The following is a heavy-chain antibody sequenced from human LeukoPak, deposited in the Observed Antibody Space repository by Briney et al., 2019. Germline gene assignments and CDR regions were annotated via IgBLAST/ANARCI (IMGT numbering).Heavy chain of an antibody. CDR2: ISGSGSNT. Sequence: PGGSLRLSCAASGFTFNNYAMTWVRQAPGKGLEWVSAISGSGSNTYYADSVKGRFTISRDNSKNTLYLQMNSLRAEDTAVYYCAKNWWLRFFYWFDPWGQGTLVTVSS. CDR1: GFTFNNYA. V-gene: IGHV3-23*01. J-gene: IGHJ5*02. D-gene: IGHD5-12*01. CDR3: AKNWWLRFFYWFDP.